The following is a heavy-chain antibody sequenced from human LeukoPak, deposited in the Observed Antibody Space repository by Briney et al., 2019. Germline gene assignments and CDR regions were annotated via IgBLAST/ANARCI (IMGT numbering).Heavy chain of an antibody. CDR1: GFTFSSYG. J-gene: IGHJ3*02. CDR3: AKDYDFWSGRASAFDI. V-gene: IGHV3-30*02. CDR2: IRYDGSNK. Sequence: GGSLSLSCAASGFTFSSYGMHWVRQAPGKGLEWVAFIRYDGSNKYYADSVKGRFTISRDNSKNTLYLQMNSLRAEDTAVYYCAKDYDFWSGRASAFDIWGQGTMVTVSS. D-gene: IGHD3-3*01.